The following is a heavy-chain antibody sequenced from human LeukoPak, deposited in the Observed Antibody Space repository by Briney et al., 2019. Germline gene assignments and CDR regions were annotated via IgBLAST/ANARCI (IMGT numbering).Heavy chain of an antibody. V-gene: IGHV3-21*04. J-gene: IGHJ4*02. CDR2: ISSSSSYI. Sequence: GGSLRLSCAASGFTFSSYAMSWVRQAPGKGLEWVSCISSSSSYIYYADSVKGRFTISRDNAKNSLYLQMNSLRAEDTALYFCAQWSRYFDYWGQGTLVTVSS. CDR1: GFTFSSYA. D-gene: IGHD1-26*01. CDR3: AQWSRYFDY.